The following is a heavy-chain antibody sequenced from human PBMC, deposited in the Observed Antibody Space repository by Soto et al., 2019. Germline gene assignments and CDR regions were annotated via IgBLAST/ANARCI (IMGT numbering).Heavy chain of an antibody. J-gene: IGHJ4*02. Sequence: VQLWESGGGLVQPGGSLRISGAASGFTFSSYAMSWVRQAPGKGLEWVSSITSGGNTYYADSVKGRFTISRDNSKSTVYLQMSSLRAEDTVMYYCAKEGGGTYRRDDYWGQGTQVTVSS. CDR1: GFTFSSYA. CDR2: ITSGGNT. CDR3: AKEGGGTYRRDDY. D-gene: IGHD1-1*01. V-gene: IGHV3-23*01.